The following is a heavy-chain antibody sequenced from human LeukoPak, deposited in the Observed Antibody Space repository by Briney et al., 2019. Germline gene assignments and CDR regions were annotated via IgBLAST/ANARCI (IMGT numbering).Heavy chain of an antibody. V-gene: IGHV1-2*02. Sequence: ASVKVSCKASGYTFAGYNIHWVRQAPGQGLEWMAWINPNSGETAYAQNFQGRVTATSDTPISTAYMELSGLTSDDTAVYFCAREMTTVKGYFDSWGQGTLVTAPS. J-gene: IGHJ4*02. CDR3: AREMTTVKGYFDS. CDR2: INPNSGET. D-gene: IGHD4-11*01. CDR1: GYTFAGYN.